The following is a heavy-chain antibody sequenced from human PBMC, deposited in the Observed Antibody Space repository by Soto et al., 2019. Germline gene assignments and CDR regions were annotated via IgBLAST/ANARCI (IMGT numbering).Heavy chain of an antibody. CDR2: VNPDDGNT. CDR1: GYTVTTYG. D-gene: IGHD5-12*01. J-gene: IGHJ4*01. V-gene: IGHV1-18*04. CDR3: ARDNSGPDY. Sequence: ASVKVSCKTSGYTVTTYGINWVRQAPGHGLEWMGWVNPDDGNTDYPPKFEDRVIMTTDTPTATVYMELRSLRSDDTAIYYCARDNSGPDYWGQGTLVTVSS.